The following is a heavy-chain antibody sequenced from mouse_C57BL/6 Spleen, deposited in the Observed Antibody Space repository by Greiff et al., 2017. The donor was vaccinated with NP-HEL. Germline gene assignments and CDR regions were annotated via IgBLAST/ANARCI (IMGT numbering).Heavy chain of an antibody. CDR1: GYTFTDYY. J-gene: IGHJ4*01. Sequence: EVQLQQSGPELVKPGASVKISCKASGYTFTDYYMNWVKQSHGKSLEWIGDINPNNGGTSYNQKFKGKATLTVDKSSSTAYMELRSLTSEDSAVYYCARGFYYGYEVYAMDYWGQRTSVTVSS. D-gene: IGHD2-2*01. CDR2: INPNNGGT. V-gene: IGHV1-26*01. CDR3: ARGFYYGYEVYAMDY.